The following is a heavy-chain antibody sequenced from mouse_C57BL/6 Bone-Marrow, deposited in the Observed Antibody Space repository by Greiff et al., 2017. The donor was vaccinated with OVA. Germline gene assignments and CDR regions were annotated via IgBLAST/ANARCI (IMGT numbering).Heavy chain of an antibody. CDR2: IDPSDSYT. V-gene: IGHV1-50*01. J-gene: IGHJ4*01. CDR3: ARRHYSNYPYAMDY. Sequence: QVQLKQPGAELVKPGASVKLSCKASGYTFTSYWMQWVKQRPGQGLEWIGEIDPSDSYTNYNQKFKGKATLTVDTSSSTAYMQLSSLTSEDSAVYYCARRHYSNYPYAMDYWGQGTSVTVSS. CDR1: GYTFTSYW. D-gene: IGHD2-5*01.